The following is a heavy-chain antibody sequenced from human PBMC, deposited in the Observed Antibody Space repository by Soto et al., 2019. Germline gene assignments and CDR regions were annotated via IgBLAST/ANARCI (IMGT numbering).Heavy chain of an antibody. V-gene: IGHV3-30*03. J-gene: IGHJ5*02. Sequence: QVLVVESGGGVVQPGSSLTLSCAASGFTFSTYGMHWVRQAPGKGLEWVACISKDGGDKRYSDSVKGRFTITRDNSQNSMYLQVNSLRTDDTAVYYCARGSGYDFDHWGQGTLVTVSS. CDR3: ARGSGYDFDH. CDR1: GFTFSTYG. CDR2: ISKDGGDK. D-gene: IGHD5-12*01.